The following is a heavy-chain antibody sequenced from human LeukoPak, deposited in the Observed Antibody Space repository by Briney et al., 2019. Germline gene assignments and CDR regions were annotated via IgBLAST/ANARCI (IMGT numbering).Heavy chain of an antibody. V-gene: IGHV1-2*02. CDR1: GYTFTGYY. Sequence: ASVKVSCKASGYTFTGYYMHWVRQAPGQGLEWMVWINPNSGGTNYAQKFQGRVTMTRDTSISTAYMELSRLRSDDTAVYYCASEVAAAGRRPFDYGGQGTLVTVSS. J-gene: IGHJ4*02. CDR3: ASEVAAAGRRPFDY. D-gene: IGHD6-13*01. CDR2: INPNSGGT.